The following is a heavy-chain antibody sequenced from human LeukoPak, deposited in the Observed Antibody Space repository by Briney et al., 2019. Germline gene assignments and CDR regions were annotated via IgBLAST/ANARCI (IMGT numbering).Heavy chain of an antibody. J-gene: IGHJ4*02. CDR2: ISNNGTYI. Sequence: PGGSLRLSCAASGFTFSTNSMNWVRQAPGKGLEWVSFISNNGTYIYYADSLKGRFTISRDNAKNSLFLQMNSLRAEDTGVYYCARDWGFRSPYYFDYWGQGALVTVSS. CDR3: ARDWGFRSPYYFDY. CDR1: GFTFSTNS. D-gene: IGHD3-16*01. V-gene: IGHV3-21*01.